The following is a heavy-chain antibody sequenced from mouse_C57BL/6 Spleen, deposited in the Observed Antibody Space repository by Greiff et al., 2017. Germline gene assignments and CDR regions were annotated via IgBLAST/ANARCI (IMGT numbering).Heavy chain of an antibody. D-gene: IGHD1-1*01. CDR2: IYPGSGST. J-gene: IGHJ4*01. Sequence: QVQLQQPGAELVKPGASVTMSCKASGYTFTSYWITWVKQRPGQGLEWIGDIYPGSGSTNYNEKFKSKATLTVDTSSSTAYMQLSSLTSEDSAVYYCARPQRHNYCYAMDYWGQGTSVTVSS. CDR1: GYTFTSYW. V-gene: IGHV1-55*01. CDR3: ARPQRHNYCYAMDY.